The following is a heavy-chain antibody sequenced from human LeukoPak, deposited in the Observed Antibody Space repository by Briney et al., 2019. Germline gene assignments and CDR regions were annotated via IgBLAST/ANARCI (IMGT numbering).Heavy chain of an antibody. CDR1: GFTFSNYA. D-gene: IGHD2-2*01. Sequence: GGSLRLSCAGSGFTFSNYAMSWGRQAPGKGLEWVATITRGGVTKYYADSVKGRFTISRDNSQNTLSLQMNSLRAEDTAVYYCAKDPGQYQLLSLWFDPWGQGTLVTVSS. CDR3: AKDPGQYQLLSLWFDP. J-gene: IGHJ5*02. CDR2: ITRGGVTK. V-gene: IGHV3-23*01.